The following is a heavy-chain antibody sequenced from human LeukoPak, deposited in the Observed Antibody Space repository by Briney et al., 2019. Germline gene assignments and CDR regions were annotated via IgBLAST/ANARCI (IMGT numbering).Heavy chain of an antibody. D-gene: IGHD3-3*01. CDR2: IYSGGST. CDR3: ARESIWSGNTYYYYYGMDV. CDR1: GFTVSSNY. Sequence: GGSLRLSCAASGFTVSSNYMSWVRQAPGKGLEWVSAIYSGGSTYYADSVKGRFTISRDNSKNTLYLQMNSLRAEDTAVYYCARESIWSGNTYYYYYGMDVWGQGTTVTVSS. J-gene: IGHJ6*02. V-gene: IGHV3-53*01.